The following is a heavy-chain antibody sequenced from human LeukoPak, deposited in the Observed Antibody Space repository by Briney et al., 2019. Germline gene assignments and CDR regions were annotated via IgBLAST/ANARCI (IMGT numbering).Heavy chain of an antibody. V-gene: IGHV3-53*01. CDR1: GFTVGSNY. CDR3: AREVVVAAFNWFDP. CDR2: IYSGGST. J-gene: IGHJ5*02. D-gene: IGHD2-15*01. Sequence: GGSLRLSCAASGFTVGSNYMSWVRQAPGKGLEWVSVIYSGGSTYYADSVKGRFTISRDNSKNTLYLQMNSLRAEDTAVYYCAREVVVAAFNWFDPWGQGTLVTVSS.